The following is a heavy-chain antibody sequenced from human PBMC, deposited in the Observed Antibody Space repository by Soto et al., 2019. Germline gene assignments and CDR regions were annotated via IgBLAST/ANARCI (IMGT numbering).Heavy chain of an antibody. J-gene: IGHJ3*02. V-gene: IGHV1-2*04. Sequence: ASVKVSCKASGYTFTGYYMHWVRQAPGQGLEWMGWINPNSGGTNYAQKFQGWVTMTRDTSISTAYMELSRLRSDDTAVYYCARVKIAARPSDAFDIWGQGTMVTVSS. CDR3: ARVKIAARPSDAFDI. CDR1: GYTFTGYY. D-gene: IGHD6-6*01. CDR2: INPNSGGT.